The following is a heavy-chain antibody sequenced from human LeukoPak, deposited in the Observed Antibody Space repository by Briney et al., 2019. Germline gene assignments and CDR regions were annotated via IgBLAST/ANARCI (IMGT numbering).Heavy chain of an antibody. CDR2: ISSSGSTI. CDR1: GFTFSSYE. Sequence: PGGSLRLSCAASGFTFSSYEMNWVRQAPGKGLEWVSCISSSGSTIYYADSVKGRFTISRDNAKNSLYLQMNSLRAEDTAVYYCARVMYDILTNYGMDVWGQGTTVTVSS. CDR3: ARVMYDILTNYGMDV. V-gene: IGHV3-48*03. J-gene: IGHJ6*02. D-gene: IGHD3-9*01.